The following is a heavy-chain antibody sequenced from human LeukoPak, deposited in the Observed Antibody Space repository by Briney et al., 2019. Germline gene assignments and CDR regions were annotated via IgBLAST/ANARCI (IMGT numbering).Heavy chain of an antibody. V-gene: IGHV4-61*02. Sequence: SETLSLTCTVSGGSISSGSYYWSWVRQPAGKGLEWIGRIYTSRSTNYNPSLKSRVTISVDTSKNQFSLNLSSVPAADTAVYYCARQSAITIYGYWGQGTLVTVSS. CDR3: ARQSAITIYGY. J-gene: IGHJ4*02. CDR2: IYTSRST. CDR1: GGSISSGSYY. D-gene: IGHD3-3*01.